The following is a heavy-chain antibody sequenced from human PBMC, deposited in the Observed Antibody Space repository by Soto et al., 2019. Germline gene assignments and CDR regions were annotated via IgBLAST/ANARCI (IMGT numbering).Heavy chain of an antibody. CDR1: GFTFSSYW. J-gene: IGHJ4*02. D-gene: IGHD2-2*01. V-gene: IGHV3-7*05. CDR3: AKSLSAIPGDS. Sequence: EVQLVESGGGLVQSGGSLRLSCAASGFTFSSYWMSWVRQGPGKGPXWVANIKQDGSEKYYVDSVKGRFTISRDNAKNSLYLQMTSLRAEDTAVYHCAKSLSAIPGDSWGQGTLVTVSS. CDR2: IKQDGSEK.